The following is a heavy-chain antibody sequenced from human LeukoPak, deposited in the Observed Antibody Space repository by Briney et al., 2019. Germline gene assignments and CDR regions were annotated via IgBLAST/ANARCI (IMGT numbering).Heavy chain of an antibody. J-gene: IGHJ4*02. CDR1: GFTFSSYA. Sequence: GGSLRLSCAASGFTFSSYAMGWVRQAPGKGLDWASAITGSGGSTYYADSVKGRFTISRDNSKNTLYLQMNSLRAEDTAAYYCAKRRYGDRGYFDYWGQGTLVTVSS. V-gene: IGHV3-23*01. CDR2: ITGSGGST. D-gene: IGHD4-17*01. CDR3: AKRRYGDRGYFDY.